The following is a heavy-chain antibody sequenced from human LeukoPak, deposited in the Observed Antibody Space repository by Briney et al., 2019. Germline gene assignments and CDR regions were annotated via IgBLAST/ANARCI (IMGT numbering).Heavy chain of an antibody. CDR3: ARVRDGYNSYYFDY. J-gene: IGHJ4*02. CDR1: GYSISSGYY. Sequence: NSSETLSLTCTVSGYSISSGYYWGWIRQPPGKGLEWIGSIYHSGSTYYNPSLKSRVTISVDTSKNQFSLKLSSVTAADTAVYYCARVRDGYNSYYFDYWGQGTLVTVSS. V-gene: IGHV4-38-2*02. D-gene: IGHD5-24*01. CDR2: IYHSGST.